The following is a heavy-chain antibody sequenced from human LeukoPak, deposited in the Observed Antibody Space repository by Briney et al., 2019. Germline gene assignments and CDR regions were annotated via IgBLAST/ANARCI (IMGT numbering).Heavy chain of an antibody. Sequence: SETLSLTCTVSGGSICNNNYYWAWSRQPPGKGLECIGSIYYSGSPYYNPPLKSRVTISVDTSKNQFSLRLSSVTAADTAVYYCATWRTAKTGFDYWGQGTLVTVSS. J-gene: IGHJ4*02. V-gene: IGHV4-39*01. CDR1: GGSICNNNYY. D-gene: IGHD1-1*01. CDR3: ATWRTAKTGFDY. CDR2: IYYSGSP.